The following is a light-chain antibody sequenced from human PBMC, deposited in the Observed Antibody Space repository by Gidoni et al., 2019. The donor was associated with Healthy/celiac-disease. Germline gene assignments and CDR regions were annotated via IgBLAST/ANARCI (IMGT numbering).Light chain of an antibody. CDR2: WAS. V-gene: IGKV4-1*01. Sequence: DIVITQSTYSLAVSLGERAPINCKSSQSVLYSSNTKNYLAWYQQKPGQPPKLLIYWASTRESGVPDRLSGSGSGTDFTLTISSLQAEDVAVYYCQQYYSTPISFGQGTRLEIK. CDR3: QQYYSTPIS. CDR1: QSVLYSSNTKNY. J-gene: IGKJ5*01.